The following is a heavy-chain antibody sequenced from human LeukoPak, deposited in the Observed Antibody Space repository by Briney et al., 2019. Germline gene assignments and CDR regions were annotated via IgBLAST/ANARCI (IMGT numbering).Heavy chain of an antibody. V-gene: IGHV4-38-2*01. Sequence: SETLSLTCAVSGYSISNGYYWGWIRQPPGKGLEFISSIYRSGSTYFNPSLRSRVTISLDTSKNQFSLKLSSVTAAATAVYYCATQVVPAAIPDAFDIWGQGTMVTVSS. J-gene: IGHJ3*02. CDR3: ATQVVPAAIPDAFDI. CDR2: IYRSGST. D-gene: IGHD2-2*01. CDR1: GYSISNGYY.